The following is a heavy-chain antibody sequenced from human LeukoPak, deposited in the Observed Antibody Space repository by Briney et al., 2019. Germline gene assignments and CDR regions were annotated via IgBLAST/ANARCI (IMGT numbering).Heavy chain of an antibody. Sequence: PGRSLRLSCAASGFTFSDYYMSWIRQAPGTGPESLSYIYNSGSYTNYADSVKGRFTISRDNAKKSLYLQMNSLRAEDTAVYYCARNYGSGRGLDYWGQGTLVTVFS. CDR2: IYNSGSYT. V-gene: IGHV3-11*03. J-gene: IGHJ4*02. CDR3: ARNYGSGRGLDY. CDR1: GFTFSDYY. D-gene: IGHD3-10*01.